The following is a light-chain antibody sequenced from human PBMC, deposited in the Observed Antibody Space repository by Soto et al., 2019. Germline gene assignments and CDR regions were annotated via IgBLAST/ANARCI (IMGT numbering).Light chain of an antibody. V-gene: IGKV1-5*01. CDR1: QSINNW. CDR3: QHYATYPST. CDR2: DAS. J-gene: IGKJ5*01. Sequence: DIRMTQYPSTLSASVGDRVTITCRASQSINNWLAWYQQKPGKAPNLQIYDASSLESGVPSRFSGSASGTEFTLTISSRQPDDFATYYFQHYATYPSTFGQGTRLEI.